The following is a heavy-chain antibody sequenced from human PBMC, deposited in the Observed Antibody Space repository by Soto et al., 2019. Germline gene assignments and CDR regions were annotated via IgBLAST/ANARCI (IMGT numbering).Heavy chain of an antibody. J-gene: IGHJ5*02. D-gene: IGHD6-19*01. CDR2: IIPIFGIA. CDR1: GGTFSSYA. CDR3: AREYSSGPRTSERPWDP. V-gene: IGHV1-69*10. Sequence: ASVKVSCKASGGTFSSYAISWVRQAPGQGLEWMGGIIPIFGIANYAQKFQGRVTITADKSTSTAYMELSSLRSEDTAVYYCAREYSSGPRTSERPWDPWGQGTLVTVSS.